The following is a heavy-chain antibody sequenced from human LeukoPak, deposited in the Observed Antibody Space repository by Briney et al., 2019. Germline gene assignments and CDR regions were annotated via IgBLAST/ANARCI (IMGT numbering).Heavy chain of an antibody. CDR3: LAGGGS. Sequence: PGGSLRLSCVASGLTFSKEWMNWVRQAPGKGLEWVANIKPDGSQTYYVESVKGRFIVSRDNARNSFFLQMTNLRAEETAVYYCLAGGGSWGQGTLVTVSS. V-gene: IGHV3-7*01. D-gene: IGHD3-10*01. CDR2: IKPDGSQT. CDR1: GLTFSKEW. J-gene: IGHJ5*02.